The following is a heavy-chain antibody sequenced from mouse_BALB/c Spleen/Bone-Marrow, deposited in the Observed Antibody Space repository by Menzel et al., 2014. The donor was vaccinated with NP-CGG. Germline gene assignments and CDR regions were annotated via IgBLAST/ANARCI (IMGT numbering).Heavy chain of an antibody. CDR2: ILPGGGST. CDR3: AKGGRVMDY. Sequence: QVQLQQSGAELMKPGASVMISCKATGYTFSDYWIEWVKQRPGHGLEWIGEILPGGGSTNYNENFKGKATFTADTSSNTAYMQLSSLTSEDSAVYYCAKGGRVMDYWGQGTSVTVSS. D-gene: IGHD1-1*02. V-gene: IGHV1-9*01. J-gene: IGHJ4*01. CDR1: GYTFSDYW.